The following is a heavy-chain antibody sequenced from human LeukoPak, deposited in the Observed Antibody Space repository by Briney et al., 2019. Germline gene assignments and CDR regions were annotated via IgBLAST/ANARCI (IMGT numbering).Heavy chain of an antibody. CDR3: ARRRGSSGYYPFDY. Sequence: SETLSLTCAVYGGSFSGYYWSWIRQPPGKGPEWIGEINHSGSTNYNPSLKSRVTISVDTSKNQFSLKLSSVTAADTAVYYCARRRGSSGYYPFDYWGQGTLVTVSS. CDR1: GGSFSGYY. D-gene: IGHD3-22*01. CDR2: INHSGST. J-gene: IGHJ4*02. V-gene: IGHV4-34*01.